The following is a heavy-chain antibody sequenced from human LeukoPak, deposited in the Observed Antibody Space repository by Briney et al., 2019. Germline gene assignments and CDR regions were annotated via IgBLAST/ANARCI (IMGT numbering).Heavy chain of an antibody. CDR2: IKSKTDGGTT. CDR1: GFTFSNAW. Sequence: GGSLRLSSAASGFTFSNAWMSWVRQAPVKGLEWVGRIKSKTDGGTTDYAAPVKGRFTISRDDSKNTLYLQMNSLKTEDTAVYYCTTDLEYKTSYFDYWGQGTLVTVSS. J-gene: IGHJ4*02. CDR3: TTDLEYKTSYFDY. D-gene: IGHD2/OR15-2a*01. V-gene: IGHV3-15*01.